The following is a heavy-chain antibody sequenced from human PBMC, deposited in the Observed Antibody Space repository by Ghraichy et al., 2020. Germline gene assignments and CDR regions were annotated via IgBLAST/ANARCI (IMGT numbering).Heavy chain of an antibody. D-gene: IGHD2-2*01. J-gene: IGHJ4*02. CDR2: ISGSGGST. CDR3: AKAGWSDCSSTSCHNNYFDY. V-gene: IGHV3-23*01. Sequence: GESLNISCAASGFTFSSYAMSWVRQAPGKGLEWVSAISGSGGSTYYADSVKGRFTISRDNSKNTLYLQMNSLRAEDTAVYYCAKAGWSDCSSTSCHNNYFDYWGQGTLVTVSS. CDR1: GFTFSSYA.